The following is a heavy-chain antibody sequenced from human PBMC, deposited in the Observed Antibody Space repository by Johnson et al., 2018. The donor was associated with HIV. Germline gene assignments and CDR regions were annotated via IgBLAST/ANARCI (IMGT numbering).Heavy chain of an antibody. V-gene: IGHV3-66*02. CDR1: GITVGTNY. Sequence: MQLVESGGGLVQPGGSLRLSCAASGITVGTNYMSWVRQAPGKGLEWVSVIFSVGDVYYADSVKGRFTISRDNSKNMVYLQMNSLRPEDTAVYYCARDGRDLVTRGSFDVWGQGTVVTVSS. J-gene: IGHJ3*01. CDR2: IFSVGDV. D-gene: IGHD3-9*01. CDR3: ARDGRDLVTRGSFDV.